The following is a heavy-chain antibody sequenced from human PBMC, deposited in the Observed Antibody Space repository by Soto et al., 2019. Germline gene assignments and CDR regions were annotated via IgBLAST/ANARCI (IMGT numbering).Heavy chain of an antibody. CDR3: ARGTVASSVIAAAGPSLFDY. CDR1: GGTFSSYA. J-gene: IGHJ4*02. Sequence: SVKVSCTASGGTFSSYAISWVRQAPGQGLEWMGGIIPIFGTANYAQKFQGRVTITADESTSTAYMELSSLRSEDTAVYYCARGTVASSVIAAAGPSLFDYWGQGTLVTVSS. CDR2: IIPIFGTA. D-gene: IGHD6-13*01. V-gene: IGHV1-69*13.